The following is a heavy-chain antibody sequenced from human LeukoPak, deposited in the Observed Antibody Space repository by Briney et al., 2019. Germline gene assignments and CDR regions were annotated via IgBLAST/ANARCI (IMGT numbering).Heavy chain of an antibody. V-gene: IGHV1-69*01. CDR2: IIPIFGTA. CDR1: GGTFSSYA. Sequence: ASVKVSCKASGGTFSSYAISWVRQAPGQGLEWVGGIIPIFGTANYAQKFQGRVTITADESTSTAYMELSSLRSEDTAVYYCAKENSGSYVGFDPWGQGTLVTVPS. J-gene: IGHJ5*02. CDR3: AKENSGSYVGFDP. D-gene: IGHD1-26*01.